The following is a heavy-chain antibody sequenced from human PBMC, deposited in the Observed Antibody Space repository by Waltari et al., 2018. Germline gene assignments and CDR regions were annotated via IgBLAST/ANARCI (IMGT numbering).Heavy chain of an antibody. Sequence: QVQLVQSGAEVKKPGASVKVSCKASGYTFTGYYIHWVRQAPGQGLEWMGRINPNSGGTNYAQKFQGRVTMTRDTSISTAYMELSRLRSDDTAVYYCARPSQSRPSRAFDIWGQGTMVTVSS. CDR3: ARPSQSRPSRAFDI. D-gene: IGHD6-6*01. CDR2: INPNSGGT. CDR1: GYTFTGYY. V-gene: IGHV1-2*06. J-gene: IGHJ3*02.